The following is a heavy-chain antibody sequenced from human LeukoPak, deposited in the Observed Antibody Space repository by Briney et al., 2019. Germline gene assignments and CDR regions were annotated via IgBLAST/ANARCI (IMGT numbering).Heavy chain of an antibody. J-gene: IGHJ1*01. Sequence: SETLSLTCTVSGGSISSSSYYWGWIRQPPGKGLEWIGSIYYSGSTYYNPSLKSRVTISVDTSKNQFSLKLSSVTAADTAVYYCARHDRAAAGTVWAEYFQHWGQGTLVTVSS. CDR2: IYYSGST. V-gene: IGHV4-39*01. CDR3: ARHDRAAAGTVWAEYFQH. D-gene: IGHD6-13*01. CDR1: GGSISSSSYY.